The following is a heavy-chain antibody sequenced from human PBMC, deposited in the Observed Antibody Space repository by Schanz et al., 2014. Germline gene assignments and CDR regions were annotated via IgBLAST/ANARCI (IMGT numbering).Heavy chain of an antibody. D-gene: IGHD3-10*01. CDR2: IATSSSTR. J-gene: IGHJ1*01. V-gene: IGHV3-48*01. Sequence: EVQLLDSGGGLVQPGGSLRLSCAASGFAFSVYGMHWVRQAPGKGLEWLSYIATSSSTRHYADSVKGRVTISRDNAKNSVSLQMRRLRVEDTAVYYCASGVHVSSLQKGLQFWGRGTLVIVSS. CDR1: GFAFSVYG. CDR3: ASGVHVSSLQKGLQF.